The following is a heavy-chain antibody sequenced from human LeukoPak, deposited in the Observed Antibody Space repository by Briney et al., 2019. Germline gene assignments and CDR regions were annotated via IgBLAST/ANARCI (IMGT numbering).Heavy chain of an antibody. J-gene: IGHJ4*02. CDR1: GGSFSGYY. Sequence: PSETLSLTCAVYGGSFSGYYWSWIRQPPGKGLEWIGEINHSGNTNYNPSLESRVTISVDTSKNQFSLQLSSVTAADTAVYYCARGLGYCGSTSCSFDYWGQGTLVTVSS. V-gene: IGHV4-34*01. CDR2: INHSGNT. CDR3: ARGLGYCGSTSCSFDY. D-gene: IGHD2-2*01.